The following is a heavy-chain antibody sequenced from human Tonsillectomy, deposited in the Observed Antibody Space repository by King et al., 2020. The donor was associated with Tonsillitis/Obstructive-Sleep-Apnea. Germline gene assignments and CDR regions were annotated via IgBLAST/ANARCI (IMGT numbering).Heavy chain of an antibody. CDR1: GFTFTSSA. D-gene: IGHD1-26*01. Sequence: QLVQSGPEVKKPGPSVKVSCKASGFTFTSSAMQWVRQARGQRLEWIGWIVVGSGNTNYAQKFQERVTITRDMSTSTAYMELNSLRSEDTAVYYCAASVGSGSYYYYYMDVWGKGTTVTVSS. V-gene: IGHV1-58*02. CDR3: AASVGSGSYYYYYMDV. CDR2: IVVGSGNT. J-gene: IGHJ6*03.